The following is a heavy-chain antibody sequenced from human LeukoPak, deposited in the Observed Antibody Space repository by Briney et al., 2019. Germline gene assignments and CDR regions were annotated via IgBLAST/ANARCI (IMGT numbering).Heavy chain of an antibody. CDR3: ARVAYDSSGYYYTIDY. V-gene: IGHV4-61*02. CDR2: IYTSGST. Sequence: SQTLSLTCTVSGGSISSGSYYWSWIRQPAGKGLEWIGCIYTSGSTNYNPSLKSRVTISVDTSKNQFSLKLSSVTAADTAVYYCARVAYDSSGYYYTIDYWGQGTLVTVSS. CDR1: GGSISSGSYY. J-gene: IGHJ4*02. D-gene: IGHD3-22*01.